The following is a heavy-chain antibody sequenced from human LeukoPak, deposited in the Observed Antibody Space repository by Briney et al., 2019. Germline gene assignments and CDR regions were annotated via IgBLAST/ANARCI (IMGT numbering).Heavy chain of an antibody. CDR1: GFTFSSYA. Sequence: GRSLKLSCAASGFTFSSYAMQWVRQAPGKGLEWVAVISYDGSNKYYADSVKGRFTISRDNSKNTLYLQMNSLRAEDTAVYYCARVRRYSQSYYFDYWGQGTLVTVSS. D-gene: IGHD5-18*01. V-gene: IGHV3-30*01. CDR2: ISYDGSNK. CDR3: ARVRRYSQSYYFDY. J-gene: IGHJ4*02.